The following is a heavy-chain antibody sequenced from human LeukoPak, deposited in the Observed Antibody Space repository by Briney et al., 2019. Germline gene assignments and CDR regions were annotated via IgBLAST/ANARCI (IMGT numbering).Heavy chain of an antibody. CDR3: ARDYSGWYFDY. D-gene: IGHD6-19*01. V-gene: IGHV3-30*04. CDR1: GFTFRAYA. Sequence: PGGSLRLSCAASGFTFRAYAMHWVRQAPGKGLEWLAVISNDGTIQYYADSVKGRFTISRDNAKNSLYLQMNNLRAEDTAVYYCARDYSGWYFDYWGQGTLVTVSS. CDR2: ISNDGTIQ. J-gene: IGHJ4*02.